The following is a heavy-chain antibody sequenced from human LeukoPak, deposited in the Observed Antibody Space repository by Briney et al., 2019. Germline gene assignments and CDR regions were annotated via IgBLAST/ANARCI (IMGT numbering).Heavy chain of an antibody. D-gene: IGHD3-22*01. V-gene: IGHV4-39*02. CDR2: IFYSGST. CDR3: AGSTPYDSSGRDAFDV. J-gene: IGHJ3*01. Sequence: SETLSLTCTVSGGSISSRRHYWGWIRQPPGKGLEWIGSIFYSGSTYYNPSLRGRVTISVDTSTNHFSLKLNSVTAADTAVYYCAGSTPYDSSGRDAFDVWGQGTMVTVSS. CDR1: GGSISSRRHY.